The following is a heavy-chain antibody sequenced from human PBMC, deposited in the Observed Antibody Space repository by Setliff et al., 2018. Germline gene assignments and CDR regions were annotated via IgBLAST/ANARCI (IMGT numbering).Heavy chain of an antibody. D-gene: IGHD3-22*01. J-gene: IGHJ3*01. V-gene: IGHV4-38-2*02. CDR1: GDSISNGFY. Sequence: SETLSLTCAVYGDSISNGFYWGWIRQSPVKGLEWIGSLFDGGSAYYSPSLKSRASVSLDASKNQFALKLTSATAADTAVYYCARDPHYDPTYSLPGHAFDFWGQGIMVTVSS. CDR2: LFDGGSA. CDR3: ARDPHYDPTYSLPGHAFDF.